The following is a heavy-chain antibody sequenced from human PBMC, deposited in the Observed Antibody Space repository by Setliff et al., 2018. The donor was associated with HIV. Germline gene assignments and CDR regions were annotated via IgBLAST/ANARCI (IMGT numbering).Heavy chain of an antibody. CDR3: ARGDYDYYYYYMDV. Sequence: RDPPGKGLEWIGYIYYSGSTNYNPSLKSRVTISVDTSKNQFSLKLSSVTAADTAVYYCARGDYDYYYYYMDVWGKGTTVTVSS. CDR2: IYYSGST. D-gene: IGHD4-17*01. J-gene: IGHJ6*03. V-gene: IGHV4-59*01.